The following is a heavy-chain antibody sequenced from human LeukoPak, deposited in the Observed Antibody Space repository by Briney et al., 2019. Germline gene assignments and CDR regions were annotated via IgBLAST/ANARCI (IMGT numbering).Heavy chain of an antibody. CDR1: GDSVSSNSAT. D-gene: IGHD5-18*01. CDR3: ARGSHVETAMIKALDI. V-gene: IGHV6-1*01. Sequence: SQTLSLTCAISGDSVSSNSATWNWIRQSPSRGLEWLGRTYYRSKWYNDYAVSVKSRITFNPDTSKNQFSLQLNSVTPEDTAVYYCARGSHVETAMIKALDIWGQGTMVTVSS. J-gene: IGHJ3*02. CDR2: TYYRSKWYN.